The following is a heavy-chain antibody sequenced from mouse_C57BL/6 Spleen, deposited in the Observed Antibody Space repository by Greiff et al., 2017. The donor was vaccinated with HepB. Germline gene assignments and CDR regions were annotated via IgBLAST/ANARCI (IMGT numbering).Heavy chain of an antibody. CDR2: ISSGSSTI. Sequence: EVNVVESGGGLVKPGGSLKLSCAASGFTFSDYGMHWVRQAPEKGLEWVAYISSGSSTIYYADTVKGRFTISRDNAKNTLFLQMTSLRSEDTAMYYCARASNYYFDYWGQGTTLTVSS. CDR1: GFTFSDYG. CDR3: ARASNYYFDY. V-gene: IGHV5-17*01. D-gene: IGHD4-1*01. J-gene: IGHJ2*01.